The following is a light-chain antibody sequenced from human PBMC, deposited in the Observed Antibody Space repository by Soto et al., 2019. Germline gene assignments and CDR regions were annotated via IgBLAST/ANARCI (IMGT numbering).Light chain of an antibody. CDR2: EVT. CDR3: CSYAGNNTLV. CDR1: GSDVGGYDY. V-gene: IGLV2-23*02. Sequence: QSVLTQPASVSGSPGQSITISCTGTGSDVGGYDYVSWYQHHPGKAPKVMIYEVTNRPSGVSNRFSGSKSGNTASLTVSGLQSDDEADYYCCSYAGNNTLVFGGGTKVTVL. J-gene: IGLJ3*02.